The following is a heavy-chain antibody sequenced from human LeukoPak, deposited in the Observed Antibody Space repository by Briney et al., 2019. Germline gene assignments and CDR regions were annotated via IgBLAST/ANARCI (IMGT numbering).Heavy chain of an antibody. CDR1: DYSISSGHY. J-gene: IGHJ4*02. CDR2: LYHGGNT. V-gene: IGHV4-38-2*02. D-gene: IGHD2-2*01. CDR3: ARHFPGLWAVPAPRPFDY. Sequence: PSETLSLTCTVSDYSISSGHYWGWIRQPPGKGLEWIGSLYHGGNTYYNPSLKSRVTISVDTSKNQFSLKLSSVTAADTAVYYCARHFPGLWAVPAPRPFDYWGQGTLVTVSS.